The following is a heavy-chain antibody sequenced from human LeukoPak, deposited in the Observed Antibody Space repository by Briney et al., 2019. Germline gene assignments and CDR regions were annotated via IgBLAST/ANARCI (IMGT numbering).Heavy chain of an antibody. J-gene: IGHJ6*02. D-gene: IGHD3-10*01. CDR2: IYHSGST. V-gene: IGHV4-30-2*01. Sequence: PSETLSLTCTVSGGSISSSSYYWGWIRQPPGKGLEWIGYIYHSGSTYYNPSLKSRVTISVDRSKNQFSLKLSSVTAADTAVYYCARDRYYGSGGYYYGMDVWGQGTTVTVSS. CDR1: GGSISSSSYY. CDR3: ARDRYYGSGGYYYGMDV.